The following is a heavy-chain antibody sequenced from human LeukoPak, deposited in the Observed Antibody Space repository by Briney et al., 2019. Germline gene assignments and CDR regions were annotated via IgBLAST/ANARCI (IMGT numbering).Heavy chain of an antibody. V-gene: IGHV3-23*01. CDR1: GFTFSIYA. J-gene: IGHJ4*02. D-gene: IGHD5-12*01. CDR2: ITGSGGST. CDR3: ATLPRGPTGYVGYGGEDY. Sequence: PGGSLRLSCAASGFTFSIYAMTWVRQAPGKGLQWVSAITGSGGSTYYADSVKGRFTISRDNSKNTLYLRVNGLRAEDTAVYYCATLPRGPTGYVGYGGEDYWGQGTLVTVSS.